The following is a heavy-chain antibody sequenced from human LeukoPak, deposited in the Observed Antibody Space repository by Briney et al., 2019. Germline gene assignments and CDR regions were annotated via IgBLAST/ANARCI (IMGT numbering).Heavy chain of an antibody. J-gene: IGHJ5*02. CDR2: INHSGST. Sequence: SDTLSLTCAVYGGYFRGYYWSWLRQPPGKGVEWIGEINHSGSTNYNPPLKSRVTISVDTSKNQFSRRLISVTAADTAVYYCAREEENWFDPWGQGTLVTVSS. CDR1: GGYFRGYY. V-gene: IGHV4-34*01. CDR3: AREEENWFDP.